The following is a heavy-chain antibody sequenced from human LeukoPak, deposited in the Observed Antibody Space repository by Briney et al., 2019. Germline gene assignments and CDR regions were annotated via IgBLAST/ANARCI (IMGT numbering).Heavy chain of an antibody. V-gene: IGHV6-1*01. CDR3: AREGSVAGTRYYYYYMDV. CDR2: TYYRSKWYN. D-gene: IGHD6-19*01. Sequence: SQTLSLTCDISGDSVSSNSAAWNWIRQSPSRGLEWLGRTYYRSKWYNDYAVSVKSRITINPDTSKNQFSPQLNSVTPEDTAVYYCAREGSVAGTRYYYYYMDVWGKGTTVTVSS. J-gene: IGHJ6*03. CDR1: GDSVSSNSAA.